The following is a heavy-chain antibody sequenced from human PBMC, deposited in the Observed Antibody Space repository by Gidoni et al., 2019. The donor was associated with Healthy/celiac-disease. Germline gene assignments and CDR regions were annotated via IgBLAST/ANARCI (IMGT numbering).Heavy chain of an antibody. D-gene: IGHD3-10*01. CDR2: IYPGDSDT. CDR3: ARLSYGSGSYHFDY. CDR1: GYSFTSYW. Sequence: EVQLVQSGGEVKKPGEYLKISCKGSGYSFTSYWIGWVRQMPGKGLEWMRIIYPGDSDTRYRPFFQGQVTISADKSISTAYLQWSSLKASDTAMYYCARLSYGSGSYHFDYWGQGTLVTVSS. J-gene: IGHJ4*02. V-gene: IGHV5-51*03.